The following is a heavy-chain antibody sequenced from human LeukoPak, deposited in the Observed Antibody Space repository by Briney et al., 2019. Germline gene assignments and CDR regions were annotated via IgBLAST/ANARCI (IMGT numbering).Heavy chain of an antibody. J-gene: IGHJ4*02. CDR2: ISYIGST. Sequence: PSETLSLTCAVSDDSFSSHYWTWIRQPPGKGLEWIGYISYIGSTNYNPSLKSRVTISIDTSKNEFSLKLTSVTAADTAVYYCARDLVTVTKGFDIWGQGTLVTVSS. D-gene: IGHD4-17*01. V-gene: IGHV4-59*11. CDR1: DDSFSSHY. CDR3: ARDLVTVTKGFDI.